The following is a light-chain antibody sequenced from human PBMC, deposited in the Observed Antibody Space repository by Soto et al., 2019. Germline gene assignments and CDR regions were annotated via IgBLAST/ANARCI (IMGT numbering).Light chain of an antibody. CDR3: QQVNDYPRPT. CDR1: QGISSY. J-gene: IGKJ5*01. CDR2: AAS. Sequence: DVQLTQSPSFLSASVGDRVTITCRASQGISSYLAWYQQKPGKAPKLLIYAASTLQSGVPSRFSGSGSGTEFTLTISSLQPEDFATYYCQQVNDYPRPTFGQGTRLEIK. V-gene: IGKV1-9*01.